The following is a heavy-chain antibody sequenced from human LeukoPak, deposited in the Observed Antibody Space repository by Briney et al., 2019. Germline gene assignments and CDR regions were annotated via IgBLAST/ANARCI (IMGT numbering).Heavy chain of an antibody. CDR3: ARDFSSWSHYKGNRFDP. J-gene: IGHJ5*02. CDR2: IYYSWST. CDR1: GGPINSENIY. Sequence: SETLSLTCTVSGGPINSENIYWGWIRQPPGKGLEWIGTIYYSWSTYYNPSVKSRVTMSVDTSKNQFSLKLTSVTAADTAVYYCARDFSSWSHYKGNRFDPWGQGSLVTVSS. V-gene: IGHV4-39*02. D-gene: IGHD6-6*01.